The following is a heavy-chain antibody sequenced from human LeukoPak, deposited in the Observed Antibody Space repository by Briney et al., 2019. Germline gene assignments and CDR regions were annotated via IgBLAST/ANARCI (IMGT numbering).Heavy chain of an antibody. J-gene: IGHJ5*02. Sequence: ASVKVSCKASGYTFTSYDINWVRQATGQGLEWMGWMNPNSGNTGYAQNFQGRVTITRNTSISTAYMELSSLRSEDTAVYYCARGPARYCSGGNCRKPNWFDPWGQGTLVTVSS. V-gene: IGHV1-8*03. D-gene: IGHD2-15*01. CDR3: ARGPARYCSGGNCRKPNWFDP. CDR2: MNPNSGNT. CDR1: GYTFTSYD.